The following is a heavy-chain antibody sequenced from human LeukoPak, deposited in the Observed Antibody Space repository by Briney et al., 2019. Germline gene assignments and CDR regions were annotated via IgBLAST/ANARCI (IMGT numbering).Heavy chain of an antibody. CDR2: VIPIFGTA. CDR3: ARTHYYYYYMDV. V-gene: IGHV1-69*05. Sequence: SVKVSCKASGGTFSSYAISWVRQAPGQGLEWTGGVIPIFGTANYAQKFQGRVTITTDESTSTAYMELSSLRSGDTAVYYCARTHYYYYYMDVWGKGTTVTVSS. CDR1: GGTFSSYA. J-gene: IGHJ6*03.